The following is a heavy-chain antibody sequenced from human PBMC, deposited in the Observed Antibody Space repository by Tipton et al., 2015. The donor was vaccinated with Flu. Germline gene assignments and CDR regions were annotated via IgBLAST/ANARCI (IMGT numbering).Heavy chain of an antibody. CDR1: GGSISSSNYY. V-gene: IGHV4-39*07. D-gene: IGHD3-3*01. CDR3: ARDGASFGVVTPFDY. J-gene: IGHJ4*02. Sequence: TLSLTCTVSGGSISSSNYYWGWIRQPPGKGLEWIGSIYYSGSTYYNPSLKSRVTISVDTSKNQFSLKLSSVTAADTAVYYCARDGASFGVVTPFDYWGQGTLVTVSS. CDR2: IYYSGST.